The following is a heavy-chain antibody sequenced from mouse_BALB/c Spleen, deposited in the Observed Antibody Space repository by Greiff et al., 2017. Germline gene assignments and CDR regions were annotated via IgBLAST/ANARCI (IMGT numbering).Heavy chain of an antibody. CDR3: ARGGTNAY. D-gene: IGHD4-1*01. CDR1: CFNIKDTY. Sequence: EVQLQQSGAELVKPGASVKLSCTASCFNIKDTYMHWVKQRPEQGLEWIGRIDPANGNTKYDPKFQGKATITADTSSNTAYLQLSSLTSEDTAVYYCARGGTNAYWGQGTLVTVSA. V-gene: IGHV14-3*02. J-gene: IGHJ3*01. CDR2: IDPANGNT.